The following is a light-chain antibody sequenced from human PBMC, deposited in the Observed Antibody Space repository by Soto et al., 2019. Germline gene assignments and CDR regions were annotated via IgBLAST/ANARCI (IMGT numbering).Light chain of an antibody. Sequence: ENVLTQSPGTLSLSPGERVTLSCRASQSVSSNYLAWYQQKPGQAPWLLIYGASVRATGIPDRFSGSGSGTDFTLTISRLEPEDFAVYYCQQYGSSPYTFGQGTKLEIK. CDR1: QSVSSNY. CDR2: GAS. CDR3: QQYGSSPYT. V-gene: IGKV3-20*01. J-gene: IGKJ2*01.